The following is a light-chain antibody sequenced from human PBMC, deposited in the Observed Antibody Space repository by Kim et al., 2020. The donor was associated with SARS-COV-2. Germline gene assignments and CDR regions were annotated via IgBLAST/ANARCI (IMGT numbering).Light chain of an antibody. CDR3: QQYASSPLT. J-gene: IGKJ4*01. CDR2: GTS. CDR1: QTIGSSF. V-gene: IGKV3-20*01. Sequence: EIVLTQSPATLSLSPGERVTLSCRASQTIGSSFLAWYQQKPGQAPRLLIYGTSNRVTGIPDRFSGSGSGTDFILTISRLEPEDFAVYYCQQYASSPLTFGEGTKVEIK.